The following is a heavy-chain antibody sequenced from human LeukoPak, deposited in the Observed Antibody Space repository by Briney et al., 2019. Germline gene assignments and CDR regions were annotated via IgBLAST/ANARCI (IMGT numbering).Heavy chain of an antibody. CDR1: GGSISSGGYY. CDR2: IYYSGST. CDR3: ARGDCSSTSCPPHWFDP. J-gene: IGHJ5*02. D-gene: IGHD2-2*01. Sequence: PSETPSLTCTVSGGSISSGGYYWSWIRQHPGKGLEWIGYIYYSGSTYYNPSLKSRVTISVDTSKNQFSLKLSSVTAADTAVYYCARGDCSSTSCPPHWFDPWGQGTLVTVSS. V-gene: IGHV4-31*03.